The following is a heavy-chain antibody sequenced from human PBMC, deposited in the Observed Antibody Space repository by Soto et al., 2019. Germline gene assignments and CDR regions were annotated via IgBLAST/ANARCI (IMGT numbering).Heavy chain of an antibody. J-gene: IGHJ5*02. CDR2: IYYTGST. D-gene: IGHD3-9*01. Sequence: SETLSLTCTVSSGSISTYYWSWIRQPPGKGLEWIGYIYYTGSTNYNPSLKSRVAISIDTSKNQFSLNLSSVTAADTAVYYCASQRSNYDILTGYYWPFNWFDPWGQGTLVTVSS. V-gene: IGHV4-59*08. CDR3: ASQRSNYDILTGYYWPFNWFDP. CDR1: SGSISTYY.